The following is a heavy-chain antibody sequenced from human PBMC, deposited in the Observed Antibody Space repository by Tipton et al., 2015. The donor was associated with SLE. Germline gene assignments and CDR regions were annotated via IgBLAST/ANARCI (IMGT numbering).Heavy chain of an antibody. CDR2: INDSGST. CDR1: GGSISSGDYY. V-gene: IGHV4-30-4*01. Sequence: TLSLTCTVSGGSISSGDYYWSWIRQPPGKGLEWIGDINDSGSTNYNPSLKSRVTISVDTSENQVSLNLGSVTAADTAIYYCARGGRELVVFTWFDRWGQGTLVTVSS. D-gene: IGHD3-10*01. CDR3: ARGGRELVVFTWFDR. J-gene: IGHJ5*02.